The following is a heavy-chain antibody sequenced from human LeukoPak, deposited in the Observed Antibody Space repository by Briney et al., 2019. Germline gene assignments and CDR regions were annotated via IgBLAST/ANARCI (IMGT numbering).Heavy chain of an antibody. Sequence: SETLSLTCAVYGGSFSGYYWSWIRQPPGKGLEWIWEINHSGSTNYNPSLKSRVTISVDTSKNQFSLKLSSVTAADTAVYYCARGRGYCSSTSCSPFDYWGQGTLVTVSS. CDR1: GGSFSGYY. CDR2: INHSGST. D-gene: IGHD2-2*01. V-gene: IGHV4-34*01. CDR3: ARGRGYCSSTSCSPFDY. J-gene: IGHJ4*02.